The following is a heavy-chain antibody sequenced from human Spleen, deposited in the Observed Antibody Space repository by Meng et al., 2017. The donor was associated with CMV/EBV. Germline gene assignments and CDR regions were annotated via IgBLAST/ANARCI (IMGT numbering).Heavy chain of an antibody. J-gene: IGHJ6*02. CDR3: ARGRHCSSASCEGIYYYSGLDV. CDR2: IYSGGST. CDR1: GFTVSSSY. V-gene: IGHV3-66*01. Sequence: GGSLRLSCAASGFTVSSSYMSWVRQAPGKGLEWVSLIYSGGSTYYADSVRGRFTISRDNAENSLYLQMHSLRAEDTAVYYCARGRHCSSASCEGIYYYSGLDVWGQGTTVTVSS. D-gene: IGHD2-2*01.